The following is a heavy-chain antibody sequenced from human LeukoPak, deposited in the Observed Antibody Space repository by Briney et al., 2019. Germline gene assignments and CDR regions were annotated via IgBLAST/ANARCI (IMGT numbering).Heavy chain of an antibody. J-gene: IGHJ4*02. V-gene: IGHV3-30-3*01. Sequence: PGGSLRLSCAASGFTFSSYAMHWVRQAPGKGLEWVAVISYDGSNKYYADSVKGRFTISRDNSKNTLYLQMNSLRAEDTAVYYCARDGRYYGSGSYYAFDYWGQGTLVTVSS. D-gene: IGHD3-10*01. CDR2: ISYDGSNK. CDR1: GFTFSSYA. CDR3: ARDGRYYGSGSYYAFDY.